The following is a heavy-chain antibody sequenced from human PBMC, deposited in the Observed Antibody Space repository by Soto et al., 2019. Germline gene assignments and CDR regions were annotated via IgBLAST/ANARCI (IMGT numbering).Heavy chain of an antibody. CDR1: GGSISSGGYH. V-gene: IGHV4-39*07. CDR2: INHSGST. J-gene: IGHJ4*02. Sequence: PSETLSLTCTVSGGSISSGGYHWTWIRQPPGKGLEWIGEINHSGSTNCNPSLKSRVTISVDTSKNQFSLKLNSVTAADTALYYCARPMTTATLSLDYRGQGTQVTVSS. D-gene: IGHD4-17*01. CDR3: ARPMTTATLSLDY.